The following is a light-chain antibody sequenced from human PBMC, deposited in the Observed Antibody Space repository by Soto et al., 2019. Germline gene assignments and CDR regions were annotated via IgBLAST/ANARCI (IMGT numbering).Light chain of an antibody. Sequence: QSALTQPASVSGSPGQSITIYCSGTSSDIGRYNYVSWYQQHPGKAPKLMIYDVTNRPSGVSSRFSGSKSGNTASLTISGLQAEDEADYYCMSPTTRVTWVFGGGTQLTVL. V-gene: IGLV2-14*03. CDR3: MSPTTRVTWV. CDR2: DVT. CDR1: SSDIGRYNY. J-gene: IGLJ3*02.